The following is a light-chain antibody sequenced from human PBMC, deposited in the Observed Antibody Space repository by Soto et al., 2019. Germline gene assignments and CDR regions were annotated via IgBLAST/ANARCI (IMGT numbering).Light chain of an antibody. CDR3: CSYTLRSTLV. CDR1: SSDVGGYQY. J-gene: IGLJ2*01. V-gene: IGLV2-14*01. Sequence: QSALTQPASVSGSPGQSITISCTGTSSDVGGYQYVSWYQQYPGKAPKLVIYEVSNRPSGVSIRFSGSKSGETASLTISGRQAEDEADYYCCSYTLRSTLVFGGGTQLNVL. CDR2: EVS.